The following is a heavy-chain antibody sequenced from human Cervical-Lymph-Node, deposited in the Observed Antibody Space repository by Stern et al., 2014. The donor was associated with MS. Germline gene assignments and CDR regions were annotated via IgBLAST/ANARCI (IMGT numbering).Heavy chain of an antibody. J-gene: IGHJ4*02. V-gene: IGHV3-23*04. Sequence: EVQLVESGGGLVQPGGSLRLSCTASGLTLNNHAMSWVRPALGKGPEWVSVISVLGGSTYYADSVKGRFTISRDNSKNTLYLQMNSLRAEDTAVYYCAKGVVARWFYFDYWGQGTLVTVSS. CDR3: AKGVVARWFYFDY. CDR1: GLTLNNHA. D-gene: IGHD4-23*01. CDR2: ISVLGGST.